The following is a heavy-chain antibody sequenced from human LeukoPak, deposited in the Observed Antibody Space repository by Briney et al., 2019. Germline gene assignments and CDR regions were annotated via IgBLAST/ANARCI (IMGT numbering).Heavy chain of an antibody. V-gene: IGHV3-23*01. CDR3: EIMGGGARNSYAFEF. Sequence: PGGSLRLSCVASGFSFSSYAMSWVRQAPGKGLEWVSGISGSGSNIYYADSVRGRFTISRDNSKNMLYLQMNSLRAEDTAVYFCEIMGGGARNSYAFEFWGQGTMDTASS. J-gene: IGHJ3*01. D-gene: IGHD3-16*01. CDR1: GFSFSSYA. CDR2: ISGSGSNI.